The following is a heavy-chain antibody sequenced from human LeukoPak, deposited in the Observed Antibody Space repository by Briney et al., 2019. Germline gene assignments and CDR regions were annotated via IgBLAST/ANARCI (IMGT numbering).Heavy chain of an antibody. V-gene: IGHV4-4*07. Sequence: SETLSLTCTVSGGSISSYYWSWIRQPAGKGLEWIGRIYTSGSTNYNPSLKSRVTMSVDTSKNQFSLKLNSVTAADTAVYYCARDLTPLGYCSSTSCLKNYYYYGMDVWGQGTTVTVSS. D-gene: IGHD2-2*01. CDR2: IYTSGST. CDR3: ARDLTPLGYCSSTSCLKNYYYYGMDV. J-gene: IGHJ6*02. CDR1: GGSISSYY.